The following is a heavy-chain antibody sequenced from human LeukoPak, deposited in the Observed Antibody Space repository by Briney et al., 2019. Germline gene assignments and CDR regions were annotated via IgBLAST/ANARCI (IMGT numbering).Heavy chain of an antibody. D-gene: IGHD6-19*01. CDR3: ARSGGSGWSGGYYFDY. CDR2: ISSSSSTI. Sequence: GGSLRLSCAASGFTLSSHSMNWVRQAPGKGLEWVSYISSSSSTIYYADSVKGRFTISRDNAKNSLLLQMNSLRAEDTAVYYCARSGGSGWSGGYYFDYWGQGTLVTVSS. J-gene: IGHJ4*02. V-gene: IGHV3-48*01. CDR1: GFTLSSHS.